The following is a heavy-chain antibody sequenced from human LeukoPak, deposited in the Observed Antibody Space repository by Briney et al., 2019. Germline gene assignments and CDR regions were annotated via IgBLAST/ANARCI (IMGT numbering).Heavy chain of an antibody. V-gene: IGHV1-69*13. CDR1: GGTFSSYA. D-gene: IGHD6-19*01. Sequence: ASVKVSCKASGGTFSSYAISWVRQAPGQGLEWMGGIIPIFGTANYAQKFQGRVTITADESTSTAYMELSSLRSEDTAVYYCAKQKRWLVREGFDYWGQGTLVTVSS. CDR2: IIPIFGTA. CDR3: AKQKRWLVREGFDY. J-gene: IGHJ4*02.